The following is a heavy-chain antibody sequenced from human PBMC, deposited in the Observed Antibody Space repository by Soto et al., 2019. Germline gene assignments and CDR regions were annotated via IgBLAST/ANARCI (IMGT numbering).Heavy chain of an antibody. Sequence: EVQLVESGGGLVQPGGSLRLSCAASGFTFSSYWMHWVRQAPGKGLVWVSRINSDGSSTSYADSVKGRFTSSRVNAKNTLYLQMNSLRAEDTAVYYCARELPHYYGSGSLPWFAPWGQGTLVTVSS. CDR1: GFTFSSYW. V-gene: IGHV3-74*01. CDR3: ARELPHYYGSGSLPWFAP. D-gene: IGHD3-10*01. J-gene: IGHJ5*02. CDR2: INSDGSST.